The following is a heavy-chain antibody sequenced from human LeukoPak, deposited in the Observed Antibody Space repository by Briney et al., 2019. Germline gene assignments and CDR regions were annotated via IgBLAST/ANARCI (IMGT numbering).Heavy chain of an antibody. D-gene: IGHD3-3*01. CDR2: LYSGGST. Sequence: GGSLRLSCAASGFTVSSSYMSWVRQAPGKGLEWVSVLYSGGSTYYADSVKGRFTISRDNSKNTLYLQMNSLRAEDTAVYYCARAPVLRFLEWLPDRYYYYGMDVWGQGTTVTVSS. V-gene: IGHV3-66*01. CDR1: GFTVSSSY. J-gene: IGHJ6*02. CDR3: ARAPVLRFLEWLPDRYYYYGMDV.